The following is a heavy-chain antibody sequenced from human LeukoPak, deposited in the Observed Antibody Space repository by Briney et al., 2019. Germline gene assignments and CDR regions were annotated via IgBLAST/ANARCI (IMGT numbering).Heavy chain of an antibody. J-gene: IGHJ4*02. V-gene: IGHV1-2*02. CDR3: ARQSCGGGSCFFDY. CDR1: GCTFTGYY. Sequence: ASVKVSCKASGCTFTGYYMHWVRQAPGQGLEWMGWINPNSGGTNYAQKFQGRVTMTRDTSISTDYMELSRLRSDDTAVYYCARQSCGGGSCFFDYWGQGTLVTVSS. D-gene: IGHD2-15*01. CDR2: INPNSGGT.